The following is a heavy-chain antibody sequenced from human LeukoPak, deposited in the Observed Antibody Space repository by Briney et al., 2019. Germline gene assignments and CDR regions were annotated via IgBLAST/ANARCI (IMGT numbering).Heavy chain of an antibody. D-gene: IGHD3-10*01. CDR3: AKDDYLSGTYLAFAFNI. Sequence: GGSLRLSCAASGFTFSNYDMTWVRQAPGKGLEWVSTISGSGGSTNYADSVRGRFTVSRDNSKNTLYLQMTSLRVADTAVYYCAKDDYLSGTYLAFAFNIWGQGTMVTVSS. CDR1: GFTFSNYD. CDR2: ISGSGGST. V-gene: IGHV3-23*01. J-gene: IGHJ3*02.